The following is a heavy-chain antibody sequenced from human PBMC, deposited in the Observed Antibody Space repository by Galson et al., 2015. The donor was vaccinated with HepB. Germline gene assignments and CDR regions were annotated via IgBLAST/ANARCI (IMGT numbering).Heavy chain of an antibody. CDR3: ARGGDGDLYFFDY. CDR2: IWHDGNNK. D-gene: IGHD4-17*01. J-gene: IGHJ4*02. CDR1: GFSFRNYG. Sequence: SLRLSCAASGFSFRNYGMHWVRQAPGKGLEWVAIIWHDGNNKYYADSVRGRFTISRDNSKNTLYLQMNTLRAEDTAVYYCARGGDGDLYFFDYWGQGTLVTVSS. V-gene: IGHV3-33*01.